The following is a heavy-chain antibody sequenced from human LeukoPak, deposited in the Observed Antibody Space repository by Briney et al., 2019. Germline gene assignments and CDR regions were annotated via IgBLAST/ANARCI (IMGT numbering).Heavy chain of an antibody. D-gene: IGHD6-19*01. CDR1: GFAFSSLA. V-gene: IGHV3-23*01. J-gene: IGHJ4*02. Sequence: RPGGSLRLSCAASGFAFSSLAMGWVRQAPGKGVEWVSVISDSGDTTYYADSVKGRFTISRDNSKNTLYLQMNSLRAEDTAIYYCAKDARRSDGWYFFDHWGQGALVTVSS. CDR3: AKDARRSDGWYFFDH. CDR2: ISDSGDTT.